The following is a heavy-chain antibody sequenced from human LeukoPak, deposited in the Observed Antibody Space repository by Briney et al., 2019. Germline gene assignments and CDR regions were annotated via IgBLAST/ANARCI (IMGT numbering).Heavy chain of an antibody. J-gene: IGHJ4*02. CDR1: GGSISSYY. Sequence: SETLSLTCTVSGGSISSYYWSWIRQPPGKGLEWIGYIYYSGSTNYNPSLKSRVTISVDTSKNQFSLKLSSVTAADTAVYYCTRAPYYYDSSGYAFDYWGQGTLVTVSS. V-gene: IGHV4-59*01. CDR3: TRAPYYYDSSGYAFDY. D-gene: IGHD3-22*01. CDR2: IYYSGST.